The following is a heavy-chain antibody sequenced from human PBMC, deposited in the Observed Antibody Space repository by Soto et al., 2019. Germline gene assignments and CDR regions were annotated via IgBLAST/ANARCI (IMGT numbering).Heavy chain of an antibody. CDR3: AIARGYSYGYGGAFDI. CDR1: GFTFSSYA. D-gene: IGHD5-18*01. Sequence: EVQLLESGGGLVQPGGSLRLSCAASGFTFSSYAMSWVRQAPGKGLEWVSAISGSGGSTYYADSVKGRFTISRDNSKNTLYLQMNSLRAEDTAVYYCAIARGYSYGYGGAFDIWGQGTMVTVSS. V-gene: IGHV3-23*01. J-gene: IGHJ3*02. CDR2: ISGSGGST.